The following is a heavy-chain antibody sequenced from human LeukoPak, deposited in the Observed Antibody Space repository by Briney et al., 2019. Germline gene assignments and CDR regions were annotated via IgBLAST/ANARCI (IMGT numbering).Heavy chain of an antibody. Sequence: ASVKVSCKASGYTFTGYYMHRVRQAPGQGLEWMVWISTYNGNTNYAQKLQGRVTMTTDTSTSTAYMELRSLRSDDTAVYYCAREVTIRADGLDYWGQGTLVTVSS. CDR1: GYTFTGYY. V-gene: IGHV1-18*04. CDR3: AREVTIRADGLDY. CDR2: ISTYNGNT. J-gene: IGHJ4*02. D-gene: IGHD3-10*01.